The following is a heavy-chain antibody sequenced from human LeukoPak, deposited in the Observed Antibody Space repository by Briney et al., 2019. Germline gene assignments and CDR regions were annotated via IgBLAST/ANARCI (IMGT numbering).Heavy chain of an antibody. CDR2: VYYSGST. Sequence: SETLSLTCTVSGGSISSSGYYWGWIRQPPGKGLEWIGNVYYSGSTYYNPSLESRVTISVDTSKNHFSLTLSSVTAADTAVYYCARLCWNYPYSGMDVWGRGTTVTVSS. V-gene: IGHV4-39*02. CDR1: GGSISSSGYY. J-gene: IGHJ6*02. D-gene: IGHD1-1*01. CDR3: ARLCWNYPYSGMDV.